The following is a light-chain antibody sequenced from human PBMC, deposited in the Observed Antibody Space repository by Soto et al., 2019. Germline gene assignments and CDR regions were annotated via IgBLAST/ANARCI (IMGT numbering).Light chain of an antibody. J-gene: IGKJ2*01. V-gene: IGKV1-39*01. CDR3: QQSYSRPYT. Sequence: DIQMTQSPSSLYAAVGDRVTLTCRASQTVKTYLNWYQQKPGKAPKLLIYAASLLQSGVPSRFSGSGSDTDFTLTINSLQPEDLAPYYCQQSYSRPYTFGQGAKLEI. CDR2: AAS. CDR1: QTVKTY.